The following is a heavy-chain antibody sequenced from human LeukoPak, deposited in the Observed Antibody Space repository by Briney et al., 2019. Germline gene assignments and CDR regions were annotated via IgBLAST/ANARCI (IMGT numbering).Heavy chain of an antibody. V-gene: IGHV3-23*01. CDR3: AKGQAAPYYYYGMDV. Sequence: GGSLRLSCAASGFTFSSYAMSWVRQAPGKGLEWVSAISGSGGSTYYADSVKGRFTISRDNSKNTLYLQMNSLRAEGTAVYYCAKGQAAPYYYYGMDVWGQGTTVTVSS. D-gene: IGHD2-15*01. J-gene: IGHJ6*02. CDR1: GFTFSSYA. CDR2: ISGSGGST.